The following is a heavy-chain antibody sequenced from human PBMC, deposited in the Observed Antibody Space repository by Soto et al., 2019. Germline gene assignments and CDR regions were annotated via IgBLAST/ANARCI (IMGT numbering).Heavy chain of an antibody. Sequence: GGSLRLSCAASGFTFSSYSMNWVRQAPGKGLEWVSSISSSSSYIFYADSVKGRFTISRDNAKNSLYLQMNSLRAEDTAVYYCARARGLWGAFDIWGQGTMVTVSS. D-gene: IGHD7-27*01. CDR1: GFTFSSYS. J-gene: IGHJ3*02. CDR3: ARARGLWGAFDI. V-gene: IGHV3-21*01. CDR2: ISSSSSYI.